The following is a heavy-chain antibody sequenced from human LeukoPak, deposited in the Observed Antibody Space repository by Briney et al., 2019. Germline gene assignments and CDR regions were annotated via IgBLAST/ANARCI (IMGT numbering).Heavy chain of an antibody. CDR2: IFPRDSNT. V-gene: IGHV5-51*01. J-gene: IGHJ4*02. D-gene: IGHD3-10*01. Sequence: GESLKISCRASGHDFPDYRIGWVRQMPGKGLEWMGIIFPRDSNTVYGPSFQGQVTISADKSISTAYLQWSSLKASDTAMYYCARWRNYYGSGSYYSPNYFDYWGQGTLVTVSS. CDR3: ARWRNYYGSGSYYSPNYFDY. CDR1: GHDFPDYR.